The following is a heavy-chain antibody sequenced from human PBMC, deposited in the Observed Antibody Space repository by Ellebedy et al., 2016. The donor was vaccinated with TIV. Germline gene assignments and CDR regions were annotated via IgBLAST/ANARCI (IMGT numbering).Heavy chain of an antibody. V-gene: IGHV7-4-1*01. CDR3: ARNMVPRGSYSYYMDV. Sequence: AASVKVSCKASGYTFSDHALDWVRQAPGQGLEYMGWINTKTGAPFYAQGFTGRLVFSLDTSVSDTAYLQIDSLRPEDTGTYYCARNMVPRGSYSYYMDVWGTGTTITVSS. CDR1: GYTFSDHA. D-gene: IGHD3-10*01. J-gene: IGHJ6*03. CDR2: INTKTGAP.